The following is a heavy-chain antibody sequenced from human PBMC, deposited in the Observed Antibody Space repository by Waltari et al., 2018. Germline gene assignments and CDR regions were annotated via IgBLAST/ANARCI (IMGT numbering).Heavy chain of an antibody. V-gene: IGHV3-23*01. CDR3: ARDIRGSYQLFDY. D-gene: IGHD1-26*01. CDR2: ISGSGGST. J-gene: IGHJ4*02. CDR1: GFTFSSYA. Sequence: VQLLESGGGLVQPGGSLSLSCAASGFTFSSYAMIWVRPAPGKGLEWVSAISGSGGSTYYADSVKGRFTISRDNAKNSLYLQMNSLRAEDTAVYYCARDIRGSYQLFDYWGQGTLVTVSS.